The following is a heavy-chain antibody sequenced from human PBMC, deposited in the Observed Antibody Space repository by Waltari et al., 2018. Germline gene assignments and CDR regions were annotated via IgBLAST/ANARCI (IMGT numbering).Heavy chain of an antibody. D-gene: IGHD3-22*01. V-gene: IGHV1-69*08. CDR2: IIPILGTA. J-gene: IGHJ4*02. CDR3: ARENYYDSSGYSGADY. CDR1: GGTFSSYA. Sequence: QVQLVQSGAEVKKPGSSVKVSCKASGGTFSSYAISWVRQAPGQGLEWNGRIIPILGTANYAQKFQGRVTMTADKSTSTAYMELSSLRSEDTAVYYCARENYYDSSGYSGADYWGQGTLVTVSS.